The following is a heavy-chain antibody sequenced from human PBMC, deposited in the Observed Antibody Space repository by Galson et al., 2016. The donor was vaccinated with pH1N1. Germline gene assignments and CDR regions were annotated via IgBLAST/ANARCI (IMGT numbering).Heavy chain of an antibody. J-gene: IGHJ3*02. Sequence: SETLSLTCIVSGGSISSHYWSWIRQSPGKGLEWIGEISHSGRSDYNPSLEGRVTVSIDTSMNQFSLNLMSVAAADTAVYYCARHSTSGFPGIEVAARRRPFDIWGPGTMVIVSS. CDR2: ISHSGRS. CDR1: GGSISSHY. V-gene: IGHV4-34*01. D-gene: IGHD6-19*01. CDR3: ARHSTSGFPGIEVAARRRPFDI.